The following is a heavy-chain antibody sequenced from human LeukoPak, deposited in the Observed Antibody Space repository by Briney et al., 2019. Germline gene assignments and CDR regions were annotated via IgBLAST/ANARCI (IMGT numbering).Heavy chain of an antibody. V-gene: IGHV4-39*07. Sequence: KPSETLSLTCTVSGDSISSTHYYWGWIRQPPGKGLEWIGSIYYSGSTYYNPSLKSRVTLSVDMSKNQFSLKLSSVTAADTAVYYCARVMNSGSYLGYFDSWGQGTLVTLSS. CDR1: GDSISSTHYY. CDR2: IYYSGST. CDR3: ARVMNSGSYLGYFDS. D-gene: IGHD1-26*01. J-gene: IGHJ4*02.